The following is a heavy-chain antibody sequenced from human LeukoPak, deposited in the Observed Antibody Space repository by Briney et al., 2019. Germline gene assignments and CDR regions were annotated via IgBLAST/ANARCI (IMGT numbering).Heavy chain of an antibody. CDR1: GFTFSSYG. CDR3: ASRRENTIFGVVITPYFQH. V-gene: IGHV3-30*02. J-gene: IGHJ1*01. CDR2: IWYDGSNK. Sequence: GGSLRLSCAASGFTFSSYGMHWVRQAPGKGLEWVAVIWYDGSNKYYADSVKGRFTISRDNSKNTLYLQMNSLRAEDTAVYYCASRRENTIFGVVITPYFQHWGQGTLVTVSS. D-gene: IGHD3-3*01.